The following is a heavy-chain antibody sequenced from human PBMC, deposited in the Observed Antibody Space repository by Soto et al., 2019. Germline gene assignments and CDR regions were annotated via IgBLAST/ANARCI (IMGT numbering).Heavy chain of an antibody. Sequence: SETLSLTCTVSGGSISSGGYYWSWIRQHPGKGLEWIGYIYYSGSTYYNPSLKSRVTISVDTSKNQFSLKLSSVTAADTAVYYCARSTYGDSHFDYSGQRTLVTVSS. J-gene: IGHJ4*02. CDR2: IYYSGST. V-gene: IGHV4-31*03. D-gene: IGHD4-17*01. CDR3: ARSTYGDSHFDY. CDR1: GGSISSGGYY.